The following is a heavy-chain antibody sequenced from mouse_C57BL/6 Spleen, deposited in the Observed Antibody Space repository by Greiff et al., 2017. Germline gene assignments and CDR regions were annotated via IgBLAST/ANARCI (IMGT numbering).Heavy chain of an antibody. D-gene: IGHD1-1*01. Sequence: VQLQQPGAELVKPGASVKLSCKASGYTFTSYWMQWVKQRPGQGLEWIGEIDPSDSYTNYNQKFKGKATLTVDTSSSTAYMQLSSLTSEDSAVYYCARSDTTVVDSYWGQGTLVTVSA. J-gene: IGHJ3*01. V-gene: IGHV1-50*01. CDR1: GYTFTSYW. CDR3: ARSDTTVVDSY. CDR2: IDPSDSYT.